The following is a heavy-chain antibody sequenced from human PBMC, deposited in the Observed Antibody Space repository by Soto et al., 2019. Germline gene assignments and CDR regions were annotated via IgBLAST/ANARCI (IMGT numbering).Heavy chain of an antibody. CDR1: GFTFDDYA. CDR2: ISWNSGSI. V-gene: IGHV3-9*01. Sequence: EVQLVEPGGGLVQPGRSLRLSCAASGFTFDDYAMHWVRQAPGKGLEWVSGISWNSGSIGYADSVKGRFTISRDNAKNSLYLQMNSLRAEDTALYYCAKGGVRYCSGGSCYSYDAFDIWGQGTMVTVSS. D-gene: IGHD2-15*01. J-gene: IGHJ3*02. CDR3: AKGGVRYCSGGSCYSYDAFDI.